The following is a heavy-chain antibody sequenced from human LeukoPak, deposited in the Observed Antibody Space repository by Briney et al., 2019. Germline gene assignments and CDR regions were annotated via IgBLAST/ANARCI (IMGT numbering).Heavy chain of an antibody. CDR3: ARQFYESRSPHAKYFQQ. Sequence: SETLSLTYSVSGGSISSSSYYWGWIRQAPGRGLEWIANIYYSGSTYYSPSLKSRVTISVDTSKNQFSLKLNSVTAADTAVYYCARQFYESRSPHAKYFQQWGQGTLVTVSS. J-gene: IGHJ1*01. V-gene: IGHV4-39*01. D-gene: IGHD3-22*01. CDR1: GGSISSSSYY. CDR2: IYYSGST.